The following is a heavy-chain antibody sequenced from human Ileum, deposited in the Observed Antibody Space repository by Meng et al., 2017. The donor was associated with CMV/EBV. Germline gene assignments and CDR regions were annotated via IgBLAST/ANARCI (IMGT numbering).Heavy chain of an antibody. V-gene: IGHV3-30-3*01. CDR1: GFTFSNYE. CDR3: ARDFDY. Sequence: QVQLGESGGGVVQPGRSLRLSCAASGFTFSNYEMHWVRQAPGKGLEWVTLVVNDGNKKYYADSVKGRFTISRDNSAKMVYLEMNNLRPEDTAIYYCARDFDYWGQGTLVTVSS. CDR2: VVNDGNKK. J-gene: IGHJ4*02.